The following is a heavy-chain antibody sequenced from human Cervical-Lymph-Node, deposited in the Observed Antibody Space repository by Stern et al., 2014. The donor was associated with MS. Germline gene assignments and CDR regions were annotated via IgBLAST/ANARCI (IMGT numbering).Heavy chain of an antibody. V-gene: IGHV1-2*06. Sequence: QVQLVQSGAGVKKPGASVKVSCKASGYTFTGYDMHWVRQAPGQGLEWMGRNNPNSGGTHYAKKVQGRVNITRGTSISTAYMELSRLRSDDTAVYYCARVGTTGTTSLDYWGQGTLVTVSS. CDR3: ARVGTTGTTSLDY. D-gene: IGHD1-1*01. CDR1: GYTFTGYD. J-gene: IGHJ4*02. CDR2: NNPNSGGT.